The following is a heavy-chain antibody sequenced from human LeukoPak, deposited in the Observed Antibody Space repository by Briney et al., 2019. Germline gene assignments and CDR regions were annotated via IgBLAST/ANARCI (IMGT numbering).Heavy chain of an antibody. Sequence: ASVKVSCKASGYTFTSYYMHWMRQAPGQGLEWMGIINPSGGSTSYAQKFQGRVTMTRDTSTSTVYMELSSLRSEDTAVYYCARDRGSSSWSNGGYFDYWGQGTLVTVSS. CDR2: INPSGGST. D-gene: IGHD6-13*01. J-gene: IGHJ4*02. V-gene: IGHV1-46*01. CDR3: ARDRGSSSWSNGGYFDY. CDR1: GYTFTSYY.